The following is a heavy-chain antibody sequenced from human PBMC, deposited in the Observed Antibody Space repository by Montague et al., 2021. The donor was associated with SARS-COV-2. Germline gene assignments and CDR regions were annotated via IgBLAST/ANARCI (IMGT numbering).Heavy chain of an antibody. J-gene: IGHJ6*02. CDR2: INHSGST. CDR3: ARGRAVTTFYYYYYGMDV. CDR1: GRSFSGYY. D-gene: IGHD4-17*01. V-gene: IGHV4-34*01. Sequence: SETLSLTCAVYGRSFSGYYWSWVRQPPGKGLEWIGEINHSGSTNYNPSLKSRATISVDTSKNQFSLKLSSVTAADTAVYYCARGRAVTTFYYYYYGMDVWGQGTTVTVSS.